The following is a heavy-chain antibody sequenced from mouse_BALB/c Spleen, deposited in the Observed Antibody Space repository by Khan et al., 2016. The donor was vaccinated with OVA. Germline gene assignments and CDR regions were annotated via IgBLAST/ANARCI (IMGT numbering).Heavy chain of an antibody. D-gene: IGHD1-1*01. V-gene: IGHV3-8*02. CDR1: GDSITSGC. CDR3: ARSFGSWAMDF. J-gene: IGHJ4*01. Sequence: EVQLQESGPSLVKPSQTLSLTCSVTGDSITSGCWHWIRKFPGNKFEYMGYVTYSGNTYYNPSLKSRISITRDTSKSQYYLQLNSVTTEDTATYFDARSFGSWAMDFWGQGTSLTVSS. CDR2: VTYSGNT.